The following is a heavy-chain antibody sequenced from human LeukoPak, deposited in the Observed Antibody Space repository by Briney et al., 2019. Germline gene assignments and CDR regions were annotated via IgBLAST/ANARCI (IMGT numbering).Heavy chain of an antibody. V-gene: IGHV4-59*01. Sequence: PGGSLRLSCAASGFTFSDYYMSWIRQPPGKGLEWIGYSYYSGSTNYNSSLKSRVTISVDTSKNQFSLKLSSVTAADTAVYYCARYYGGNPPLYYYYMDVWGKGTTVTVSS. CDR3: ARYYGGNPPLYYYYMDV. CDR1: GFTFSDYY. CDR2: SYYSGST. D-gene: IGHD4-23*01. J-gene: IGHJ6*03.